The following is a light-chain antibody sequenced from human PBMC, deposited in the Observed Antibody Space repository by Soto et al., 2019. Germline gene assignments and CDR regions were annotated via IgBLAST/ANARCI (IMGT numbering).Light chain of an antibody. CDR3: QQSYTTPLT. V-gene: IGKV1-39*01. CDR1: QNIIRS. Sequence: DIQMTQSPSSLSASVGDRVTITCRASQNIIRSLNWYQQKPGKVPRILIHGASSLQTGVPPRVTGSGSGTDFTLTISSLHPDDFATYYCQQSYTTPLTFGGGTKVEVK. J-gene: IGKJ4*01. CDR2: GAS.